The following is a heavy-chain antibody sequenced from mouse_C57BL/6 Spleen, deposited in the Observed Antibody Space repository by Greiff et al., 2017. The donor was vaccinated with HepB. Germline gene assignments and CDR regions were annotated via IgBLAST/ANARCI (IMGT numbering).Heavy chain of an antibody. D-gene: IGHD1-1*01. CDR1: GFTFNTYA. J-gene: IGHJ4*01. CDR3: VREGTVVARNAMDY. Sequence: EVQLVESGGGLVQPKGSLKLSCAASGFTFNTYAMHWVRQAPGKGLEWVARIRSKSSNYATYYADSEKDKFTISRDDSQSMLYLQMNNLKTEDTAMYYCVREGTVVARNAMDYWGQGTSVTVSS. V-gene: IGHV10-3*01. CDR2: IRSKSSNYAT.